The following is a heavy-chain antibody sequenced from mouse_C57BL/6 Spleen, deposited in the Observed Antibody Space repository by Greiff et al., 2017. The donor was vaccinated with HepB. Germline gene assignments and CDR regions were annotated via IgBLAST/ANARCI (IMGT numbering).Heavy chain of an antibody. V-gene: IGHV1-64*01. D-gene: IGHD1-1*01. CDR2: IHPNSGST. Sequence: QVQLQQPGAEPVKPGASVKLSCKASGYTFTSYWMHWVKQRPGQGLEWIGMIHPNSGSTNYNEKFKSKATLTVDKSSSTAYMQLSSLTSEDSAVYYCASPHYYGSSYAWFAYWGQGTLVTVSA. CDR3: ASPHYYGSSYAWFAY. CDR1: GYTFTSYW. J-gene: IGHJ3*01.